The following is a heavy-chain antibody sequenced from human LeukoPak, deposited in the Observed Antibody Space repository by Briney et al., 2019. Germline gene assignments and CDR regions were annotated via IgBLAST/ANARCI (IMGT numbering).Heavy chain of an antibody. CDR2: FDPEDGET. Sequence: ASVKVSCKVSGYTLTELSMHWVRQAPGKGLEWMGGFDPEDGETIYAQKFQGRVTMTEDTSTDTAYMELSSLRSEDTAVYYCATTSALVRGKNWLDPWGQGTLVTVSS. CDR3: ATTSALVRGKNWLDP. D-gene: IGHD3-10*01. CDR1: GYTLTELS. V-gene: IGHV1-24*01. J-gene: IGHJ5*02.